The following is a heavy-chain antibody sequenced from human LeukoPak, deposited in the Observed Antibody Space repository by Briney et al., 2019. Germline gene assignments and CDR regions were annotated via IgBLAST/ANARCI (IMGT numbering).Heavy chain of an antibody. J-gene: IGHJ1*01. CDR2: ISGSGGST. V-gene: IGHV3-23*01. Sequence: PGGTLRLSCAASGFTFSSYGMNWVRQAPGKGLEWVSAISGSGGSTYYADSVKGRFTISRDNSKNTLYLQMNSLRAEDTAVYYCAKRSLGCGDCYPGAEYFQHWGQGTLVTVSS. CDR1: GFTFSSYG. CDR3: AKRSLGCGDCYPGAEYFQH. D-gene: IGHD2-21*02.